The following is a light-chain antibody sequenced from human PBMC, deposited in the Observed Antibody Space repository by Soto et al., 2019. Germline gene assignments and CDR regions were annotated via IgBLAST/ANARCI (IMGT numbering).Light chain of an antibody. J-gene: IGKJ1*01. CDR1: QGISNY. V-gene: IGKV1-27*01. Sequence: NQMTQSPSSLSASVGDRVTITCRASQGISNYLAWYQQKPGKVPKLLIYAASTLHSGVPSRFSGSGSGTDFTLTISSLQSEDVATYYCQKYNRPPWTFGQGTKVEIK. CDR3: QKYNRPPWT. CDR2: AAS.